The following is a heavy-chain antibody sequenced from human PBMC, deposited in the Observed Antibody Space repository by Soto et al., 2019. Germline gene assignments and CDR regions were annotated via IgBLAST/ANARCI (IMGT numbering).Heavy chain of an antibody. CDR2: IYSGGST. CDR3: ARAVVYGDYGYVFNFLLDY. D-gene: IGHD4-17*01. J-gene: IGHJ4*02. CDR1: GFTVSSNY. Sequence: EVQLVESGGGLVQPGGSLRLSCAASGFTVSSNYMSWVRQAPGKGLEWVSVIYSGGSTYYADSVKGRFTISRDNSKNTLYLQMNSLRAEDTAVYYCARAVVYGDYGYVFNFLLDYWGQGTLVTVSS. V-gene: IGHV3-66*01.